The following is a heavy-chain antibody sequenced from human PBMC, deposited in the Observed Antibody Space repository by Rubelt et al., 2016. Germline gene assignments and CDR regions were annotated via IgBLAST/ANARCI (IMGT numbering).Heavy chain of an antibody. V-gene: IGHV4-39*07. CDR1: GGSISSSSYY. D-gene: IGHD3-22*01. J-gene: IGHJ4*02. CDR2: INHSGST. CDR3: ARGKEGLGVTMMDY. Sequence: QLQLQESGPGLVKPSETLSLTCTVSGGSISSSSYYWGWIRQPPGKGLEWIGEINHSGSTNYNPSLKSRVTISVDTSKNQFSLKLSSVTAADTAVYYCARGKEGLGVTMMDYWGQGTLVTVSS.